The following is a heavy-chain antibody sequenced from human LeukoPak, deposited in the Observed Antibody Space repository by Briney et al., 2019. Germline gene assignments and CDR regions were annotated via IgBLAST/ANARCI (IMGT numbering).Heavy chain of an antibody. Sequence: GASVKVSCKASGGTFSSYAISWVRQAPGQGLEWMGGIIPIFGTANYAQKFQGRVTITADESTSTAYMELSSLRSEDTAVYYCARNTYYYDSSGYSRIRGAFDIWGQGTMVTVSS. J-gene: IGHJ3*02. CDR3: ARNTYYYDSSGYSRIRGAFDI. D-gene: IGHD3-22*01. V-gene: IGHV1-69*13. CDR2: IIPIFGTA. CDR1: GGTFSSYA.